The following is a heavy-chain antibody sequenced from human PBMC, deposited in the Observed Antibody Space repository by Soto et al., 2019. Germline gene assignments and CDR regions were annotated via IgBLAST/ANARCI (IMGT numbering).Heavy chain of an antibody. V-gene: IGHV4-39*01. D-gene: IGHD5-12*01. CDR1: GRSISEINSY. CDR2: IHHTGST. Sequence: ETLSLTCSVSGRSISEINSYWGWIRQTPGEGLEWIGTIHHTGSTYYNPSLKSRVIISLDTSKNQFSLKLSSVTAADTALYYCARPEGGYGSGYSWFDPWGQGTQVTVSS. J-gene: IGHJ5*02. CDR3: ARPEGGYGSGYSWFDP.